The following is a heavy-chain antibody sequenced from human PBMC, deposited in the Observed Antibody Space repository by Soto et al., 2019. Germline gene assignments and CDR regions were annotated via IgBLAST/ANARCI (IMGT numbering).Heavy chain of an antibody. V-gene: IGHV1-18*01. CDR1: GYTFTSYG. Sequence: QVQLVQSGAEVKKPGASVKVSCKASGYTFTSYGISWVRQAPGQGLEWMGRISAYNGNTNYAQKLQGRVTMTTDTXXSKAYMELRSLRSDDTAVYYCARSGLGSYRGAFDYWGQGTLVTVSS. CDR2: ISAYNGNT. CDR3: ARSGLGSYRGAFDY. J-gene: IGHJ4*02. D-gene: IGHD1-26*01.